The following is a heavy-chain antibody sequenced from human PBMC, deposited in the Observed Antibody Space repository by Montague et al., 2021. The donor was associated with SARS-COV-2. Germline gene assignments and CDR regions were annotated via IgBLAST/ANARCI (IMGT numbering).Heavy chain of an antibody. V-gene: IGHV3-33*01. CDR3: ARDNWGSSWYFQSGGMDV. CDR2: IWYDGSNK. J-gene: IGHJ6*02. CDR1: GFTSSSYG. D-gene: IGHD6-13*01. Sequence: SLRLSCAASGFTSSSYGMHWVRQAPGKGLEWVAVIWYDGSNKYYADSVKGRFTISRDNSKNTLYLQMNSLRAEDTAVYYCARDNWGSSWYFQSGGMDVWGQGTTVTVSS.